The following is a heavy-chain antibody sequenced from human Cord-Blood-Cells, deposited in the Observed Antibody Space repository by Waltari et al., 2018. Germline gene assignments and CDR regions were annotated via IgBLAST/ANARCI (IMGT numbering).Heavy chain of an antibody. Sequence: EVQLVESGGGLVQPGGSLRLSCAASGFTFSSYWMSWVRQAPGKGLEWVANIKQDGSEKYYVDSVKGRFTISRDNAKNSLYLQMNSMRAEDTAVYYCARDYSNYYFDYWGQGTLVTVSS. V-gene: IGHV3-7*01. CDR3: ARDYSNYYFDY. CDR1: GFTFSSYW. D-gene: IGHD4-4*01. CDR2: IKQDGSEK. J-gene: IGHJ4*02.